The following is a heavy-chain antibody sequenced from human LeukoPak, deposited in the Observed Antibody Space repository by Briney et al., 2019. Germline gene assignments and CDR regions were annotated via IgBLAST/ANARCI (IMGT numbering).Heavy chain of an antibody. V-gene: IGHV4-4*02. D-gene: IGHD5-18*01. CDR1: GGSINSDNW. CDR2: IYHSGST. J-gene: IGHJ4*02. Sequence: SETLSLTCAVSGGSINSDNWWSWVRQPPGKGLEWIGYIYHSGSTYYNPSLKSRVTISVDRSKNQFSLKLSSVTAADTAVYYCARTDTAMVFDYWGQGTLVTVSS. CDR3: ARTDTAMVFDY.